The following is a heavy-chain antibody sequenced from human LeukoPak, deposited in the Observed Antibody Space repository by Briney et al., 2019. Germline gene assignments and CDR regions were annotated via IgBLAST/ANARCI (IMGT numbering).Heavy chain of an antibody. CDR3: ARDGTCGGDCPDAFDI. CDR1: GYTFTSYD. J-gene: IGHJ3*02. Sequence: ASVKVSCKASGYTFTSYDINWVRQATGQGLEWMGWMNPNSGNTGYAQKFQGRVTITRNTSISTAYMELSSLRSEDTAVYYCARDGTCGGDCPDAFDIWGQGTMVTVSS. V-gene: IGHV1-8*03. D-gene: IGHD2-21*02. CDR2: MNPNSGNT.